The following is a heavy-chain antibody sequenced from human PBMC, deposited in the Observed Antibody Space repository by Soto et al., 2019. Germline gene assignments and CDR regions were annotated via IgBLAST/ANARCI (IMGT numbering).Heavy chain of an antibody. D-gene: IGHD6-19*01. CDR3: ARALQGPLAVAGSYYYGMDV. CDR2: IIPIFGTA. J-gene: IGHJ6*02. Sequence: QVQLVQSAAEVKKPGSSVKVSCKASGGTFSSYAISWVRQAPGQGLEWMGGIIPIFGTANYAQKFQGRVTITADESTSTAYMELSSLRSEDTAVYHCARALQGPLAVAGSYYYGMDVWGQGTTVTVSS. CDR1: GGTFSSYA. V-gene: IGHV1-69*12.